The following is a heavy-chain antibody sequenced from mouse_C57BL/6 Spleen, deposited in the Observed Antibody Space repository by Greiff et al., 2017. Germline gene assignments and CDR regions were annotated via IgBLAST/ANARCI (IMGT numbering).Heavy chain of an antibody. CDR3: ARPHYYGSSPYWYFGV. CDR1: GFSLTSYG. D-gene: IGHD1-1*01. J-gene: IGHJ1*03. V-gene: IGHV2-2*01. CDR2: IWSGGST. Sequence: QVQLQQPGPGLVQPSQSLSITCTVSGFSLTSYGVHWVRQSPGKGLEWLGVIWSGGSTDYNAAFISRLSISKDNSKSQVFFKMNSLQADDTAIYYNARPHYYGSSPYWYFGVWGTGTTVTVSS.